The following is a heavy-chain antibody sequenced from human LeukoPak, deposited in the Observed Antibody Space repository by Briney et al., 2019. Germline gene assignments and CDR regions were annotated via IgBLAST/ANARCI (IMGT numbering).Heavy chain of an antibody. CDR3: AKKGGGLRSPSDY. J-gene: IGHJ4*02. CDR1: GFTFSNYG. D-gene: IGHD5-12*01. Sequence: PGGSLRLSCVASGFTFSNYGMHWVRQAPGKGLDWIAFIRYDGSNKYYGDSVKGRFTISRDNSKNTLYLQMNSLRAEDTAVYYCAKKGGGLRSPSDYWGQGTLITVSS. V-gene: IGHV3-30*02. CDR2: IRYDGSNK.